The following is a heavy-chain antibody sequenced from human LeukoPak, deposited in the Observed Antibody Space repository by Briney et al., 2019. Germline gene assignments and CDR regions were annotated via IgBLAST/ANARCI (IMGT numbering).Heavy chain of an antibody. CDR1: GFTFSSYW. CDR3: ARSHTATDFPLNDY. J-gene: IGHJ4*02. D-gene: IGHD1-14*01. CDR2: IKQDGSEK. Sequence: GGSLRLSCAASGFTFSSYWMSWVRQVPGKGLEWVANIKQDGSEKYYVDSVKGRFTISRDNARNSLYVQMNSLRPEDTAVYYCARSHTATDFPLNDYWGQGTLVTVSS. V-gene: IGHV3-7*01.